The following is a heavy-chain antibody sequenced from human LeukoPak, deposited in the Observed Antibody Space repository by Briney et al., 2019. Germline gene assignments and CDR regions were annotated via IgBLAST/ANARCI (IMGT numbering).Heavy chain of an antibody. CDR2: IYYGGST. Sequence: SETLSLTCSASGDSINSNYWSWIRQPPGKGLEWIGYIYYGGSTNYNPSLKSRVSMSVDTSKNQFSLNLSSVAAADTAVYHCARLLAGCPGGRCRAHFDYWGQGTLVTVSS. V-gene: IGHV4-59*01. D-gene: IGHD2-15*01. J-gene: IGHJ4*02. CDR3: ARLLAGCPGGRCRAHFDY. CDR1: GDSINSNY.